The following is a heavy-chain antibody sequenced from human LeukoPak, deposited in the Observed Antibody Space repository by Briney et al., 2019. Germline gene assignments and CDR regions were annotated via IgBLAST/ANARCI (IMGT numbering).Heavy chain of an antibody. CDR1: GFTFSSYS. J-gene: IGHJ4*02. V-gene: IGHV3-23*01. Sequence: GGSLRLSCAASGFTFSSYSMNWVRQAPGKGLEWVSAISGSGGSTYYADSVKGRFAISRDNSKNTLYLQMNSLRAEDTAVYYCAKGPYYDSSGYHLFGYWGQGTLVTVSS. D-gene: IGHD3-22*01. CDR3: AKGPYYDSSGYHLFGY. CDR2: ISGSGGST.